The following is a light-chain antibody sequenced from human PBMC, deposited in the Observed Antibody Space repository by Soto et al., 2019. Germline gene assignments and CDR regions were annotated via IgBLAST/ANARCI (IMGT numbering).Light chain of an antibody. CDR1: SSNIGSNT. CDR2: SNN. J-gene: IGLJ1*01. V-gene: IGLV1-44*01. Sequence: QSALTQPPSASGTPGQRVTISCSGSSSNIGSNTVNWYQQLPGTAPKLLIYSNNQRPSGVPDRFSGSKSGTPASLAISGLQSEDEADYYCAAWDDSLNGRVFGTGTKVTVL. CDR3: AAWDDSLNGRV.